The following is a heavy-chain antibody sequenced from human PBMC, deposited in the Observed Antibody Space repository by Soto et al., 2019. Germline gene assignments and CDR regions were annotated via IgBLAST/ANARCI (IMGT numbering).Heavy chain of an antibody. J-gene: IGHJ4*02. D-gene: IGHD3-10*01. CDR1: GFTFSSSG. Sequence: QVQLVESGGGVVQPGRSLRLSCVASGFTFSSSGMHWVRQAPGKGLDWVAYISFHGSEKHYADSVKGRFTISRDNSKNTLYLQMNSLRAEDTAVYNCVKDRRLTIGLPDYLGQGTLVTVSA. CDR2: ISFHGSEK. CDR3: VKDRRLTIGLPDY. V-gene: IGHV3-30*18.